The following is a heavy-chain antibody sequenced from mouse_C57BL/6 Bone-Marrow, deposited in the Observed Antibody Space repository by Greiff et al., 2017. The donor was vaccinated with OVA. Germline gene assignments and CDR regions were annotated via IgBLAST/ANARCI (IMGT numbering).Heavy chain of an antibody. CDR3: ASGQMTDYAMDY. CDR2: IYPGSGST. Sequence: QVQLQQPGAELVKPGASVQMSCKASGYTFTSYWITWVKQRPGHGLEWIGVIYPGSGSTNYNEKFQRKATLTVDTSSSTAYMQLSSLTSEDSAVYYWASGQMTDYAMDYWGKGTSVTVSS. V-gene: IGHV1-55*01. J-gene: IGHJ4*01. CDR1: GYTFTSYW.